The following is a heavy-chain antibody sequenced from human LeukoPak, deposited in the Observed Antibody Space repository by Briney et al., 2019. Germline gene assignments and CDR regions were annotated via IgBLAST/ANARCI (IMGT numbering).Heavy chain of an antibody. CDR3: VRATKPLPYYGLGSYSFDY. CDR2: IYYSGST. D-gene: IGHD3-10*01. J-gene: IGHJ4*02. V-gene: IGHV4-30-4*01. Sequence: PSETLSLTCTVSGGSISNGDHYWSWIRQPPGKGLEWIGHIYYSGSTDYNPSLKSRLSISVDTSKNQFSLKLTSATAADTAVYYCVRATKPLPYYGLGSYSFDYWGQGTLVTVSS. CDR1: GGSISNGDHY.